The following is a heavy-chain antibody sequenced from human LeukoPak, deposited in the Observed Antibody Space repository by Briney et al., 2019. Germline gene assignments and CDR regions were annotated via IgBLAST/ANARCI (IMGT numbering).Heavy chain of an antibody. CDR2: ISWNSGSI. D-gene: IGHD3-16*01. Sequence: GGSLRLSCAASGFTFDDYAMHWVRQAPGKGLEWVSGISWNSGSIGYADSVKGRFTISRDNAKNSLYLQMNSLRAEDTAVYYCARGYYDYVWGRYYYYYYMDVWGKGTTVTISS. V-gene: IGHV3-9*01. CDR3: ARGYYDYVWGRYYYYYYMDV. J-gene: IGHJ6*03. CDR1: GFTFDDYA.